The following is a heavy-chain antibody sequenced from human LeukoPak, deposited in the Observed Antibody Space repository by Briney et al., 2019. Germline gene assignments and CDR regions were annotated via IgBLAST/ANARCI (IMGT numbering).Heavy chain of an antibody. J-gene: IGHJ2*01. D-gene: IGHD6-13*01. CDR2: ISWNSGSI. Sequence: GGSLRLSCAASGFTFEDYAMHWVRQAPGKGLEWVSGISWNSGSIGYADSVKGRFTISRDNAKNSLYLQMNSLRAEDTALYYCAKDIAAAGTGWYFDLWGRGTLVTVSS. CDR3: AKDIAAAGTGWYFDL. V-gene: IGHV3-9*01. CDR1: GFTFEDYA.